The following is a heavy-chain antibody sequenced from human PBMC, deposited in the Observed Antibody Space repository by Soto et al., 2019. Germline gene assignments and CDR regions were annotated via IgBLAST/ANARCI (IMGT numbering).Heavy chain of an antibody. CDR3: ARGCSPPLLSDCWPDP. D-gene: IGHD2-21*01. Sequence: SETLSLTCAVSGGSISSGGYSWSWIRQPPGKGLEWIGYIYHSGSTNYNPSLKSRVTISLVRSKNQFSLKLNSVTAADTAVYYCARGCSPPLLSDCWPDPWGQGTLVTVSS. J-gene: IGHJ4*01. CDR2: IYHSGST. V-gene: IGHV4-30-2*01. CDR1: GGSISSGGYS.